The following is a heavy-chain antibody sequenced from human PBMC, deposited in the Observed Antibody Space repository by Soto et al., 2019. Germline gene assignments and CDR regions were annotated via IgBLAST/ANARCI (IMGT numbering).Heavy chain of an antibody. D-gene: IGHD6-13*01. CDR1: GGSISSYY. Sequence: VSLTCTVSGGSISSYYWSWIRQPPGKGLEWIGYIYYSGSTNYNPSLKSRVTISVDTSKNQFSLKLSSVTAADTAVYYCARGIAAHNRFDPWGQGTLVTVSS. J-gene: IGHJ5*02. V-gene: IGHV4-59*01. CDR2: IYYSGST. CDR3: ARGIAAHNRFDP.